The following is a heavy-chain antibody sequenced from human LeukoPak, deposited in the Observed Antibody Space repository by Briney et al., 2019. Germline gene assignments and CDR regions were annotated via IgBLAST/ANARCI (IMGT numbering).Heavy chain of an antibody. CDR1: GFTFSSYA. CDR3: VKDQGGPFDY. J-gene: IGHJ4*02. Sequence: GGPLRLSCSASGFTFSSYAMHWVRQAPGKGLEYVSAISSNGGSTYYADSVKGRFTISRDNSNNTLYLQMSSLRAEDTAVYYCVKDQGGPFDYWGQGTLVTVSS. CDR2: ISSNGGST. V-gene: IGHV3-64D*06. D-gene: IGHD2-15*01.